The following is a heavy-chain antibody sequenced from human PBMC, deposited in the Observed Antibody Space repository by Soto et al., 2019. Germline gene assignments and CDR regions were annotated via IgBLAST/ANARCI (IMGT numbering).Heavy chain of an antibody. Sequence: QVHLVESGGGVVQPGKSLRLSCVASGFPFDTYGIHWVRQAPGKGLQWVALISYEGSNTYYADSVRGRFTISRDNSKNALYLQMNTLRPEDTGVYYCARVTPGNNIYYSSGLDFWGQGTSVTVSS. J-gene: IGHJ6*02. V-gene: IGHV3-30-3*01. CDR3: ARVTPGNNIYYSSGLDF. CDR2: ISYEGSNT. D-gene: IGHD1-1*01. CDR1: GFPFDTYG.